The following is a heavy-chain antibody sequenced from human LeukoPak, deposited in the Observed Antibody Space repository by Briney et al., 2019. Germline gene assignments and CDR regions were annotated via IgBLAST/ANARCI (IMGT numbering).Heavy chain of an antibody. D-gene: IGHD6-19*01. CDR2: INWNGGST. CDR1: GFTFDDYG. V-gene: IGHV3-20*04. CDR3: ARRRRGIAVVSVNYYYYMDV. J-gene: IGHJ6*03. Sequence: GGSLRLSCAASGFTFDDYGMSWVRQAPGKGLEWVSGINWNGGSTGYADSVKGRFTISRDNAKNSLYLQMNSLRAEDTALYYCARRRRGIAVVSVNYYYYMDVWGKGTTVTVSS.